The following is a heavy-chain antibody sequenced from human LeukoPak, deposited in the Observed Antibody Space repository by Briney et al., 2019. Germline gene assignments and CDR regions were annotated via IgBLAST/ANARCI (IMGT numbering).Heavy chain of an antibody. Sequence: SETLSLTCSGSGGSISSSGYYWGWIRQPPGKGLEWIGTVYYSGSTYYNPSLKSRVTISVDTSKNQFSLKVSSVTAADTAVYYCASLVYYYYGMDVWGQGTTVTVSS. J-gene: IGHJ6*02. CDR3: ASLVYYYYGMDV. CDR1: GGSISSSGYY. V-gene: IGHV4-39*01. CDR2: VYYSGST.